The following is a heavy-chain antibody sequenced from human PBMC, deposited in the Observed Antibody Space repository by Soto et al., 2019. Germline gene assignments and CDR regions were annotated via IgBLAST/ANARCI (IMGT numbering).Heavy chain of an antibody. Sequence: QVQLQESGPGLVKPSQTLSLTCTVSGGSISSGGYYWSWIRQHPGKGLEWIGYISYSGSTYYNPSLKSRVTISVDTSKTQFSLKLSSVTAADTAVYYCASIVSSAHGEFSDWGQGTLVTVSS. CDR1: GGSISSGGYY. V-gene: IGHV4-31*03. CDR2: ISYSGST. D-gene: IGHD3-10*01. J-gene: IGHJ4*02. CDR3: ASIVSSAHGEFSD.